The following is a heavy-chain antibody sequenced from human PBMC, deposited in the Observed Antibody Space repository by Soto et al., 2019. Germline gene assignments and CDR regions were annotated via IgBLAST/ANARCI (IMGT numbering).Heavy chain of an antibody. CDR1: GGSISSPNW. V-gene: IGHV4-4*02. CDR3: AREGFDHRTDY. CDR2: MYPSGSS. J-gene: IGHJ4*02. Sequence: QVQLQESGPGLVKPSETLSLTCAVSGGSISSPNWWSWYRQPPGKGLEWIGEMYPSGSSNRNPSLNSRVTISLDTSKDHFSLKLTSLTAADTAMYYCAREGFDHRTDYWGQGIPDTVSS.